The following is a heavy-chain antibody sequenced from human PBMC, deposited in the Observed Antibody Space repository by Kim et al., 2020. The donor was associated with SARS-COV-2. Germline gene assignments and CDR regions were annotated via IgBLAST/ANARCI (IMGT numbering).Heavy chain of an antibody. D-gene: IGHD5-18*01. J-gene: IGHJ4*02. V-gene: IGHV3-11*03. CDR3: AIQLWFYFAY. CDR2: T. Sequence: TYDEHLNGRLTIPRDNAKNSLYLQMNSLRAEDTAVYYCAIQLWFYFAYWGQGTLVTVSS.